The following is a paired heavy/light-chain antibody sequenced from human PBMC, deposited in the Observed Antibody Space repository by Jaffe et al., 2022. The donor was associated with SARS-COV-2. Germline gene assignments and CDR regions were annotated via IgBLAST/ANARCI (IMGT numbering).Light chain of an antibody. CDR2: DVT. V-gene: IGLV2-11*01. J-gene: IGLJ2*01. Sequence: QSALTQPRSVSGSPGQSVTISCTGTSSDVGDYNYVSWYQQHPGKAPKLIIYDVTKRPSGVPDRFSGSKSGNTASLTISGLQAEDEADYYCCSYAGSYTLLFGEGTKLTVL. CDR3: CSYAGSYTLL. CDR1: SSDVGDYNY.
Heavy chain of an antibody. CDR1: GGSFSGYY. CDR3: ARVGEAADTLVGRRRRYFDY. CDR2: INHSGST. D-gene: IGHD2-15*01. J-gene: IGHJ4*02. V-gene: IGHV4-34*01. Sequence: QVQLQEWGAGLLKSSETLSLTCAVYGGSFSGYYWSWIRQPPGKGLEWIGEINHSGSTNYNPSLKSRVTISVDTSKNQFSLKLSSVTAADTAVYYCARVGEAADTLVGRRRRYFDYWGQGTLVTVSS.